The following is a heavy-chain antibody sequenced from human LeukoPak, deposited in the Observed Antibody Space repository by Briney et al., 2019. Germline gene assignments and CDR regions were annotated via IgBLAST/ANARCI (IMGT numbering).Heavy chain of an antibody. CDR2: IIPASGGT. Sequence: ASVKVSYKASGYTFTDYYMHWVRQAPGQGLEWMGRIIPASGGTNYARKFQGRVTMTRDTSISTAYMELTSLRSDDTAVYYCARKYMGFGEEPIDSWGQGTLVTVSS. CDR1: GYTFTDYY. CDR3: ARKYMGFGEEPIDS. D-gene: IGHD3-10*01. V-gene: IGHV1-2*06. J-gene: IGHJ4*02.